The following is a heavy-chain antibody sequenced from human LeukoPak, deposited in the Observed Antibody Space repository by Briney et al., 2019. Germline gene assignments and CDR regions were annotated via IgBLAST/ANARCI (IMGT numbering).Heavy chain of an antibody. Sequence: SETLSLTCAVYGGSLSVYYWNWIRQPPGKGLEWIGEINHSGCTNYNPSLKSRVIISVDTSKNQFSLKLTSVTAADTAVYYCATQGYCSGGSCRGNWFDPWGQGTLVTVSS. D-gene: IGHD2-15*01. V-gene: IGHV4-34*01. CDR2: INHSGCT. J-gene: IGHJ5*02. CDR1: GGSLSVYY. CDR3: ATQGYCSGGSCRGNWFDP.